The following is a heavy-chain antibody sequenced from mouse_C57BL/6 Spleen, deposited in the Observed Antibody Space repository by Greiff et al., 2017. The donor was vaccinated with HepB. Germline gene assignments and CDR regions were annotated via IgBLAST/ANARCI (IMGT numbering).Heavy chain of an antibody. J-gene: IGHJ2*01. CDR1: GYSITSGYY. CDR3: ASRSDYYGSSLYFDY. Sequence: DVQLQESGPGLVKPSQSLSLTCSVSGYSITSGYYWYWIRQFPGNKLEWMGFISYDGSNNYNPSLKNRITITRDTSKNQFFLKMNSVTTEDTATYYCASRSDYYGSSLYFDYWGQGTTLTVSS. D-gene: IGHD1-1*01. V-gene: IGHV3-6*01. CDR2: ISYDGSN.